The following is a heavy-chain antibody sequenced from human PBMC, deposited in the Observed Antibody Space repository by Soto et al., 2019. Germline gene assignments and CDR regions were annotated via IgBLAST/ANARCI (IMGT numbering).Heavy chain of an antibody. J-gene: IGHJ4*02. V-gene: IGHV3-30*03. Sequence: GGSLRLSCAASGFTFSSYGMHWVRQAPGKGLEWVAVISYDGSNKYYADSVKGRFTISRDNSKNTLYLQMNSLRAEDTAVYYCASITGTTHTFFDYWGQGTLVTVSS. D-gene: IGHD1-7*01. CDR2: ISYDGSNK. CDR3: ASITGTTHTFFDY. CDR1: GFTFSSYG.